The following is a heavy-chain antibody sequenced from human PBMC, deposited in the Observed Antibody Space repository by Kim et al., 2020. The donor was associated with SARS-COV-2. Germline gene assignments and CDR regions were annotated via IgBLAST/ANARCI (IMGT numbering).Heavy chain of an antibody. D-gene: IGHD6-13*01. V-gene: IGHV3-21*01. CDR1: GFTFSSYT. CDR3: TRDAAAVDLDY. Sequence: GGSLRLSCAASGFTFSSYTMNWVRQAPGKGLEWVSSISSSGTYIYYADSVKGRFTISRDNAKNSLYLQMNILRAEDTAVYYCTRDAAAVDLDYWGQGTLVTVSS. J-gene: IGHJ4*02. CDR2: ISSSGTYI.